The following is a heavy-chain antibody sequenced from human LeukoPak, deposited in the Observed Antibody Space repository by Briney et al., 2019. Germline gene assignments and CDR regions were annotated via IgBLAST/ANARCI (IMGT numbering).Heavy chain of an antibody. D-gene: IGHD2-2*01. Sequence: GASVKVSCKASGGTFSSYAMSWVRQAPGKGLEWVSAISGSGGSTYYADSVKGRFTISRDNSKNTLYLQMNSLRAEDTAVYYCAKDLESSTTDFDYWGQGTLVTVSS. V-gene: IGHV3-23*01. J-gene: IGHJ4*02. CDR2: ISGSGGST. CDR1: GGTFSSYA. CDR3: AKDLESSTTDFDY.